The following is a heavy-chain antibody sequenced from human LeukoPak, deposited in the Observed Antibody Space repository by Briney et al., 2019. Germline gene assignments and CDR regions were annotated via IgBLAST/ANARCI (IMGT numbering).Heavy chain of an antibody. CDR3: ARAYTTYYYDSSGYNHDAFDI. CDR1: GYSFTSYW. CDR2: IYPGDSDT. D-gene: IGHD3-22*01. Sequence: GESLKISCKGSGYSFTSYWIGWVRQMPGKGLEWMGIIYPGDSDTRYSPSFQGQVTLSADKSISTAYLQWSSLKASDTAMYYCARAYTTYYYDSSGYNHDAFDIWGQGTMVTVSS. J-gene: IGHJ3*02. V-gene: IGHV5-51*01.